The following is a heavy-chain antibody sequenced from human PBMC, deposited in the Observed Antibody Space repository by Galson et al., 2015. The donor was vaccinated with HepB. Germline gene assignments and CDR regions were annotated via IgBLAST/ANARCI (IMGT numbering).Heavy chain of an antibody. V-gene: IGHV3-33*01. CDR1: GFTFSSYG. D-gene: IGHD6-6*01. CDR3: AREGGARIAALYY. CDR2: IWYDGSNK. Sequence: SLRLSCAASGFTFSSYGMHWVRQAPGKGLEWVAVIWYDGSNKYYADSVKGRFTISRDNSKNTLYLQMNSLRAEDTAVYYCAREGGARIAALYYWGQGTLVTVSS. J-gene: IGHJ4*02.